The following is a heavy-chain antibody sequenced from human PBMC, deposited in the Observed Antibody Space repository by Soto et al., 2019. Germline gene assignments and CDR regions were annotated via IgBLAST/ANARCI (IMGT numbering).Heavy chain of an antibody. Sequence: TLSLTCTVSGGSISSGGYYWNWIRQHPGKGLEWIGYIYYSGTTYYNPSLKSRVTISVDTSKNQFSLKLSSVTAADTAVYYCARSGGYYAPFPHWGQGTLVTVSS. CDR3: ARSGGYYAPFPH. CDR1: GGSISSGGYY. V-gene: IGHV4-31*03. J-gene: IGHJ4*02. D-gene: IGHD3-3*01. CDR2: IYYSGTT.